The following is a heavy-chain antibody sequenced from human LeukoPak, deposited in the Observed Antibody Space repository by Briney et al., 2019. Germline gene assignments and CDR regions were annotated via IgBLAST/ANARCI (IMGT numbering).Heavy chain of an antibody. V-gene: IGHV4-59*12. CDR3: ARDWIGGTTVTTGFDY. CDR1: GGSISSYY. J-gene: IGHJ4*02. Sequence: SETLSLTCTVSGGSISSYYWSWIRQPPGKGLEWIGYIYYSGSTNYNPSLKSRVTISVDTSKNQFSLKLSSVTAADTAVYYCARDWIGGTTVTTGFDYWGQGTLVTVSS. D-gene: IGHD4-17*01. CDR2: IYYSGST.